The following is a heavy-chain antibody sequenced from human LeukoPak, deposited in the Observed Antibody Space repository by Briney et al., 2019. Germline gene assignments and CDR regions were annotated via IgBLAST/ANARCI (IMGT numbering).Heavy chain of an antibody. CDR1: GGSISSYY. CDR2: IYYSGST. Sequence: SETLSLTCTVSGGSISSYYWSWIRQPPGKGLEWIGYIYYSGSTNYNPSLKSRVTMSVDTSKNQFSLKLSSVTAADTAVYYCARHAAYSSSWQDFDYWGQGTLVTVS. J-gene: IGHJ4*02. D-gene: IGHD6-13*01. CDR3: ARHAAYSSSWQDFDY. V-gene: IGHV4-59*08.